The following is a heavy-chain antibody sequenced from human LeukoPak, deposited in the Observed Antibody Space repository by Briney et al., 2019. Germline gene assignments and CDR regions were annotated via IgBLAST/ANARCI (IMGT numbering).Heavy chain of an antibody. CDR2: INHSGRT. CDR3: GRARITAIVTYYYYYYMDV. D-gene: IGHD5-18*01. CDR1: GGSFSGYY. V-gene: IGHV4-34*01. J-gene: IGHJ6*03. Sequence: SETLSLTCAVYGGSFSGYYWSWIRQPPGKGLEWIGEINHSGRTNYNPSLKSRVTISVDTSKNQFSLQLSTVTAADTAVYYCGRARITAIVTYYYYYYMDVWGKGTTVTVSS.